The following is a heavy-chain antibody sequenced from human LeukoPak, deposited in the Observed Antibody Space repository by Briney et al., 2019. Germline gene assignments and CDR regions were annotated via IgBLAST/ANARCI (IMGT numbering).Heavy chain of an antibody. CDR2: ISWNSGSI. J-gene: IGHJ4*02. Sequence: GGSLRLSCAASGFTFDDYAMHWVRQAPGKGLEWVSGISWNSGSIGYADSVKGRFTISRDNAKNSLYLHMNSLRAEDTALYYCAKDFNPIMGALEAWFDYWGQGTLVTVSS. D-gene: IGHD1-26*01. V-gene: IGHV3-9*01. CDR3: AKDFNPIMGALEAWFDY. CDR1: GFTFDDYA.